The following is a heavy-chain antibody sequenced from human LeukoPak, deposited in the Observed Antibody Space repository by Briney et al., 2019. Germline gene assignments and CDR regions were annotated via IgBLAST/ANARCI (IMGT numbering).Heavy chain of an antibody. Sequence: PGGSLRLSCAASGFTFSSYWKSWVRQAPGKGLEWVANIKQDGSEKYYVDSVKGRFTSSRDNAKNSLYLQMSSLTAEDTAVYYCARDRMPYSSSAFDYWGQGTLVTV. CDR1: GFTFSSYW. CDR2: IKQDGSEK. V-gene: IGHV3-7*01. CDR3: ARDRMPYSSSAFDY. D-gene: IGHD6-13*01. J-gene: IGHJ4*02.